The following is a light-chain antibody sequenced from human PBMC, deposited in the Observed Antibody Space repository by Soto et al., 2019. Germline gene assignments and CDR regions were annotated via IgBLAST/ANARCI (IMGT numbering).Light chain of an antibody. Sequence: DLQMTQSPSSLSASVGDRVNITCRASQSISSYLNWYQQKPGKAPKLLIYAASSLHSGVPSRFSGSGSWTDFTLTISSLQPEDFATYYCQQSYSTPPGTFGQGTKVEIK. J-gene: IGKJ1*01. CDR1: QSISSY. CDR3: QQSYSTPPGT. V-gene: IGKV1-39*01. CDR2: AAS.